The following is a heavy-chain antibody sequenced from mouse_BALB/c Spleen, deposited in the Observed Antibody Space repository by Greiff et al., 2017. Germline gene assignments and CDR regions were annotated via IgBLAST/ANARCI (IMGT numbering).Heavy chain of an antibody. D-gene: IGHD6-1*01. CDR2: IDPETGGT. CDR1: GYTFTDYE. Sequence: QVQLQQSGAELVRPGASVTLSCKASGYTFTDYEMHWVKQTPVHGLEWIGAIDPETGGTAYNQKFKGKATLTADKSSSTAYMELRSLTSEDSAVYYCTRGSSLFAYWGQGSLVTVSA. J-gene: IGHJ3*01. V-gene: IGHV1-15*01. CDR3: TRGSSLFAY.